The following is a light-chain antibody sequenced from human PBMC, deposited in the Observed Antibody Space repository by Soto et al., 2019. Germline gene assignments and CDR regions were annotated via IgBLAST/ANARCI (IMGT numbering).Light chain of an antibody. J-gene: IGKJ1*01. CDR3: RQCYTWRT. V-gene: IGKV3-15*01. CDR2: GAS. CDR1: QSMSSS. Sequence: EIEMKRSPATLSVSTGERATLTCRASQSMSSSLDWYQQKHGHAPXLLIYGASTRATGIPARCSGTGSGTDFTITISSLQSKASAVCDCRQCYTWRTFGQGTKVDIK.